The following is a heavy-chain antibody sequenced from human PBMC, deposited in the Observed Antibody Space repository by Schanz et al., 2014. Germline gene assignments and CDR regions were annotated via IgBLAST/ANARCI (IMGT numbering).Heavy chain of an antibody. V-gene: IGHV3-30*18. CDR1: GFTFRSYG. Sequence: QVQLVESGGGVVQPGRSLRLSCAASGFTFRSYGMHWVRQAPGKGLEWVALISYDGSSKNHADSVQGRFTISRDNSKNALYLQMDSLRPDDTAVYFCAKDTGYCHGGACYCFEYWGLGILVTVSS. CDR3: AKDTGYCHGGACYCFEY. D-gene: IGHD2-8*02. J-gene: IGHJ4*02. CDR2: ISYDGSSK.